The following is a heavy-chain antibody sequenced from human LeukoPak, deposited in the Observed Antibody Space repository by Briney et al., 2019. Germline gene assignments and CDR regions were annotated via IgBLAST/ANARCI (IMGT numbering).Heavy chain of an antibody. J-gene: IGHJ3*02. Sequence: SETLTLTCTVSGGSISSYYWSWIRQPPGKGLEWIGYIYYSGSTNYNPSLKSRVTISVDTSKNQFSLKLSSVTAADTAVYYCARTGLSGSYPHGAFDIWGQGTMVTVSS. CDR1: GGSISSYY. CDR3: ARTGLSGSYPHGAFDI. V-gene: IGHV4-59*01. CDR2: IYYSGST. D-gene: IGHD1-26*01.